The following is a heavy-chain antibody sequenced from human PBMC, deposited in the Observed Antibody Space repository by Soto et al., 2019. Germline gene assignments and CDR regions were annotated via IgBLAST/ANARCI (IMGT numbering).Heavy chain of an antibody. V-gene: IGHV4-59*08. Sequence: QVQLQESGPGLVQPSETLSLTCTVSGGSITGYYWSWIRQPPGKGPEWIGNIHYSGSTNYNPSLKTRVTISVDTSKNQFSLRLSSVPAAETAVYYCARHSYYSNPLRFDPWGQGTLVTVSS. J-gene: IGHJ5*02. CDR1: GGSITGYY. CDR2: IHYSGST. CDR3: ARHSYYSNPLRFDP. D-gene: IGHD4-4*01.